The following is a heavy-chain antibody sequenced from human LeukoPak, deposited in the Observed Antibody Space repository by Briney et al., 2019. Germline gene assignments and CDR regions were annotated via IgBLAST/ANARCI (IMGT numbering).Heavy chain of an antibody. J-gene: IGHJ4*02. Sequence: GGSLRLSCAASGFSVSSSYMSWVRQAPGKGLEWVSVIYTGGSTYYADSVKGRFTISRDNAKNSLYLEMNSLRAEDTAVYYCARTIFGVAAYFDYWGQGTLVTVSS. CDR2: IYTGGST. V-gene: IGHV3-53*01. CDR1: GFSVSSSY. D-gene: IGHD3-3*01. CDR3: ARTIFGVAAYFDY.